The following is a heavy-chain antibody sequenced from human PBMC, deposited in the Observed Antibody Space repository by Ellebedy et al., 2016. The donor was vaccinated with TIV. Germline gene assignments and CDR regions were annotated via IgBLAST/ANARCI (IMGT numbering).Heavy chain of an antibody. CDR3: ARVNGDYYYYGMDV. D-gene: IGHD4-17*01. CDR1: GGYISSYY. J-gene: IGHJ6*02. V-gene: IGHV4-59*01. Sequence: SETLSLTXTISGGYISSYYWSWIRQPPGKGLEWIGYIYYSGSTNYNPSLKSRVTISVDTSKNQFSLKLSSVTAADTAVYYCARVNGDYYYYGMDVWGQGTTVTVSS. CDR2: IYYSGST.